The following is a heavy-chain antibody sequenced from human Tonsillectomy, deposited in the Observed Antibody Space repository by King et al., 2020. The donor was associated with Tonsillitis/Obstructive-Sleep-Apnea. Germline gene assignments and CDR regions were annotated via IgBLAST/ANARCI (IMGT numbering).Heavy chain of an antibody. V-gene: IGHV1-18*01. CDR1: GYTFTNYG. J-gene: IGHJ5*02. D-gene: IGHD2-8*01. Sequence: VQLVQSGAEVKKPGASVKVSCKASGYTFTNYGISWVRQAPGQGLEWMVWISAYNGNTNYAQKLQGRGTITTDTSTSTAYMELRSLRSDDTAMYYCSRDNHRCFDPWGQGTLVTVSS. CDR3: SRDNHRCFDP. CDR2: ISAYNGNT.